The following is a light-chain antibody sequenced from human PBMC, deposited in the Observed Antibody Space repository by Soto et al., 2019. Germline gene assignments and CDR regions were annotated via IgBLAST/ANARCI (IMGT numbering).Light chain of an antibody. CDR3: QVWDDNSDHHV. V-gene: IGLV3-21*02. Sequence: SYELTQTSSVSVAPGHTARISCGGNNIGGKSVHWYQQKPGQAPVVVVYDDSDRPSGIPERFSGSNSGNTATLTISRVDAGDEADYHCQVWDDNSDHHVFGTGTKVTVL. J-gene: IGLJ1*01. CDR2: DDS. CDR1: NIGGKS.